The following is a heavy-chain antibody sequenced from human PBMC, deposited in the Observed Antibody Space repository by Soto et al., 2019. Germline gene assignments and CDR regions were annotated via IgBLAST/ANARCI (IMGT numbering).Heavy chain of an antibody. J-gene: IGHJ4*02. CDR1: GYTFITYD. Sequence: ASVKVSCKASGYTFITYDIHWVRQATGQGLEWMGWMNPYNGNAGYAQKFQGRVTMTRNTSISTAYMELSSLRSEDTAVYFCARRKERSGPHYFDSWGQGTLVTVSS. CDR2: MNPYNGNA. CDR3: ARRKERSGPHYFDS. V-gene: IGHV1-8*01. D-gene: IGHD6-25*01.